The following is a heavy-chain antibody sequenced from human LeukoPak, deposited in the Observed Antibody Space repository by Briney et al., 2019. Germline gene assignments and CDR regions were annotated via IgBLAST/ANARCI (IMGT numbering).Heavy chain of an antibody. Sequence: GGSLRLSCVASGFTFSTYSMNWVRQAPGKGLEWVSSISSSSGYVYYADSVKGRFTISRDNAKNSLYLQMSSLRAEDTAVYYCARDGGYCSGGSCNNWLDPWGQGTLVTVSS. CDR2: ISSSSGYV. J-gene: IGHJ5*02. D-gene: IGHD2-15*01. CDR1: GFTFSTYS. V-gene: IGHV3-21*01. CDR3: ARDGGYCSGGSCNNWLDP.